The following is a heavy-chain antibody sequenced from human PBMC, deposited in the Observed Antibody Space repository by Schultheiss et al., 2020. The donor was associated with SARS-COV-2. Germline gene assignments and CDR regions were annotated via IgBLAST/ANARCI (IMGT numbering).Heavy chain of an antibody. J-gene: IGHJ4*02. V-gene: IGHV3-48*01. D-gene: IGHD3-9*01. Sequence: GGSLRLSCAASGFTFSSYSMNWVRQAPGKGLEWVSYISSSSSTIYYADSVKGRFTISRDNAKNSLYLQMNSLRAEDTAVYYCARNSLRYFDWLLSLLDYWGQGTLVTVSS. CDR3: ARNSLRYFDWLLSLLDY. CDR2: ISSSSSTI. CDR1: GFTFSSYS.